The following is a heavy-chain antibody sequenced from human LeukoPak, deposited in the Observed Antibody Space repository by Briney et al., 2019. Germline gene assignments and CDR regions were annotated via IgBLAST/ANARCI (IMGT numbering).Heavy chain of an antibody. V-gene: IGHV1-2*06. CDR2: INPNSGDT. J-gene: IGHJ4*02. CDR3: ARGGFDF. CDR1: GYTFGGYF. Sequence: ASVKVSCKASGYTFGGYFLHWVRQAPGQGLEWMGRINPNSGDTNYAQNFQGRVTMTWDRSINTAYMDLSGLRSGDTAVHYCARGGFDFWGQGTLVTVSS.